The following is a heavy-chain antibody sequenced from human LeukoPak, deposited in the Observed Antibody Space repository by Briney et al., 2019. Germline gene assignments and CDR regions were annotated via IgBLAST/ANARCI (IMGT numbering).Heavy chain of an antibody. Sequence: SETLSLTCTVSGGSISSYYWSWIRQPPGKGLEWIGYIYYSGSTSYNPSLKSRVTVSLDTSRDQVSLMLSSVTAADTAVYYCARHIFGHLFDYWGQGTLVLVSS. D-gene: IGHD3-3*02. CDR3: ARHIFGHLFDY. V-gene: IGHV4-59*01. J-gene: IGHJ4*02. CDR2: IYYSGST. CDR1: GGSISSYY.